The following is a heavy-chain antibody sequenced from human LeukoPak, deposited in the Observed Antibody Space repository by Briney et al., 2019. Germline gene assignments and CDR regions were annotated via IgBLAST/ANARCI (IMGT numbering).Heavy chain of an antibody. CDR3: AKGEWELLRPSHY. V-gene: IGHV3-30*18. CDR2: ISYDGSNK. J-gene: IGHJ4*02. Sequence: PGGSLRLSCAASGFTFSSYGMHWVRQAPGKGLEWVAVISYDGSNKYYADSVKGRFTISRDNSKNTLYLQMNSLRAEDTAVYYCAKGEWELLRPSHYWGQGTLVTVSS. CDR1: GFTFSSYG. D-gene: IGHD1-26*01.